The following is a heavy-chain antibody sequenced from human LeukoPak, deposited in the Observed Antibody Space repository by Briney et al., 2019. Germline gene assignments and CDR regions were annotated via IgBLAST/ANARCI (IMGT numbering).Heavy chain of an antibody. CDR3: ARDFYGDDGHHPFDY. CDR2: IYASGST. V-gene: IGHV4-4*07. D-gene: IGHD2/OR15-2a*01. Sequence: SETLPLTCSVSGGSISNYYWKWIRQPAGKGLEWIGRIYASGSTNYNPPLKSRVTISMDKSKNHFSLNLKSVTAADTGFYYCARDFYGDDGHHPFDYWGQGIQVTVSS. CDR1: GGSISNYY. J-gene: IGHJ4*02.